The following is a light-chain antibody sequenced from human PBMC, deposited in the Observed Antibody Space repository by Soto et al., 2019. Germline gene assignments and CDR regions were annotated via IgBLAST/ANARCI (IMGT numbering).Light chain of an antibody. Sequence: SALTQPASVSGSPGQSITISCTGTSSDVGNYNYVSWYQQYAGKAPKLMIFDVSDRPSGVSNRFSGSKSGNTASLTISGLQAVDEADYYCSSYTSSSTYVFGTGTKLTVL. CDR3: SSYTSSSTYV. CDR2: DVS. J-gene: IGLJ1*01. V-gene: IGLV2-14*01. CDR1: SSDVGNYNY.